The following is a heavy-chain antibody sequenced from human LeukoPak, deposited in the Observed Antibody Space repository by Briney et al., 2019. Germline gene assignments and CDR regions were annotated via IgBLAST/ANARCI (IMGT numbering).Heavy chain of an antibody. Sequence: GGSLRLSCAASGFTFSSYAMSWVRQAPGKGLEWVSAISGSGGSTYYADSVKGRFTISRDNSKNTLYLQMNSLRAEDTAVYYCAKECCSSTSSSGPLDYWGQGTLVTVSS. J-gene: IGHJ4*02. CDR1: GFTFSSYA. D-gene: IGHD2-2*01. CDR3: AKECCSSTSSSGPLDY. V-gene: IGHV3-23*01. CDR2: ISGSGGST.